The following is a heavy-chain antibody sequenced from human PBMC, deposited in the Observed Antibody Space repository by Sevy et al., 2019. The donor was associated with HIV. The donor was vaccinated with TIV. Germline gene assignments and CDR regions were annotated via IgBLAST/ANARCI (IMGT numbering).Heavy chain of an antibody. CDR1: GFTFSNYA. J-gene: IGHJ4*02. D-gene: IGHD6-13*01. CDR3: ARGLYLGYSGSWYYFDS. V-gene: IGHV3-30-3*01. Sequence: GGSLRLSCAASGFTFSNYAMHWVRQSPGKGLEWVAVISYDGSNNNYADSVKGRFTISRDDSKNTLYLQMISLRPEDTAAYSCARGLYLGYSGSWYYFDSWGQGIRVTVSS. CDR2: ISYDGSNN.